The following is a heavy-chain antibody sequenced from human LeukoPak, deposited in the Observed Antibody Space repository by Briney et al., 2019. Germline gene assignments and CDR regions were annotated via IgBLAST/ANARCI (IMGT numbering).Heavy chain of an antibody. CDR2: ISPGNGNT. CDR3: ARDQSDYDILTGYYTIDAFDC. CDR1: GYTFTTYA. D-gene: IGHD3-9*01. V-gene: IGHV1-3*01. Sequence: ASVKVSCKASGYTFTTYAMHWVRQAPGQRLEWMGWISPGNGNTRYSQKFQGRVTITRGTSASTAYMELSSLRSEDTAVYYCARDQSDYDILTGYYTIDAFDCWGQGTMVTVSS. J-gene: IGHJ3*01.